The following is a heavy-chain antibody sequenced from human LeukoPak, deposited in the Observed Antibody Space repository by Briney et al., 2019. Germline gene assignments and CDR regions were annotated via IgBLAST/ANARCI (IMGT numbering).Heavy chain of an antibody. V-gene: IGHV3-21*01. CDR1: GFTFSSYA. J-gene: IGHJ4*02. Sequence: GSLRLSCAASGFTFSSYAMSWVRQAPGKGLEWVSSISSSSIYIYYADSVKGRFTISRDNAKNSLYLQMNSLRAEDTAVYYCAREREYNYGHMLGYWGQGTLVTVSS. CDR3: AREREYNYGHMLGY. CDR2: ISSSSIYI. D-gene: IGHD5-18*01.